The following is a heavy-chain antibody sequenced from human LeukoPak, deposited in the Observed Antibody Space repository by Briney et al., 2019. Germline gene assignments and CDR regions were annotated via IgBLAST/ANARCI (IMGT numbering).Heavy chain of an antibody. CDR1: GFTFSSYA. CDR3: AKAGRITIFGVAHN. V-gene: IGHV3-23*01. J-gene: IGHJ4*02. CDR2: ISGSGGST. D-gene: IGHD3-3*01. Sequence: GGSLRLSCAASGFTFSSYAMSWVRQAPGKGLEWVSAISGSGGSTYYADSVKRRFTISRDNSKNTLYLQMNSLRAEDTAVYYCAKAGRITIFGVAHNWGQGTLVTVSS.